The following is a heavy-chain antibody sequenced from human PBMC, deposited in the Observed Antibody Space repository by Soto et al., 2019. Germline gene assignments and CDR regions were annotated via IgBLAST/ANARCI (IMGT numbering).Heavy chain of an antibody. CDR2: IHTSGST. J-gene: IGHJ4*02. CDR3: ARGPRSGGNNWYRVQYFFDS. V-gene: IGHV4-34*01. CDR1: GESFSGYY. Sequence: SETLSLTSAVYGESFSGYYSNSVPQPPKHGLDWIAEIHTSGSTNYNPSLKSRLTISVDTSKNQVSLNLTSVTAADTAVYYCARGPRSGGNNWYRVQYFFDSWAQGTLVTVSS. D-gene: IGHD6-13*01.